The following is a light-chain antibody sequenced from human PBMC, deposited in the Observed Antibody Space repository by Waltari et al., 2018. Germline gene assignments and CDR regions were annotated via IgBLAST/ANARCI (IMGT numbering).Light chain of an antibody. CDR1: QSISSS. CDR2: VAS. Sequence: IQMTQSPSSLPASVGDRVTITCRASQSISSSLNWYQQIPGKAPKLLISVASTLRSGVPSRFSGSGSGTDFSLTISSLQPEDFATYYCQQSYTTAFTFGQGTKLEIK. CDR3: QQSYTTAFT. J-gene: IGKJ2*01. V-gene: IGKV1-39*01.